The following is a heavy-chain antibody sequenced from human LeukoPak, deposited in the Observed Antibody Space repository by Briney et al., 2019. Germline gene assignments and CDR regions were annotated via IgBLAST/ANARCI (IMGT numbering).Heavy chain of an antibody. CDR2: IYHSGST. V-gene: IGHV4-38-2*02. D-gene: IGHD3-3*01. CDR3: APLRTIFGVVAPHGH. Sequence: PSETLSLTCTVSGYSISSGYYWGWIRQPPGKGLEWIGSIYHSGSTYYNPTLKSRVTISVDTSKNQFSLKLSSVTAADTAVYYCAPLRTIFGVVAPHGHWGQGTLVTVSS. J-gene: IGHJ4*02. CDR1: GYSISSGYY.